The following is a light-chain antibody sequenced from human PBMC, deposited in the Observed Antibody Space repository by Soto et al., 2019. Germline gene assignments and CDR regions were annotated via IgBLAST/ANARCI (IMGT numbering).Light chain of an antibody. Sequence: DIQMTQSPSTLSGSVGDRVTITCRASQDLDRWLAWYQQKPGKAPKLLIYKASTLKSGVPSRFSGSGSGTEFTLTISSLQPDDFATYYCQHYNSYSEAFGQGTKVDIK. CDR1: QDLDRW. CDR3: QHYNSYSEA. V-gene: IGKV1-5*03. CDR2: KAS. J-gene: IGKJ1*01.